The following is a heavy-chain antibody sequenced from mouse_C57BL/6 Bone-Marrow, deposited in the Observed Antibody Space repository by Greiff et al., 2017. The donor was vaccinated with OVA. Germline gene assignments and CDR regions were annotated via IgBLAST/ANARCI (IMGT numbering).Heavy chain of an antibody. V-gene: IGHV5-12*01. D-gene: IGHD1-1*01. Sequence: EVKLMESGGGLVQPGGSLKLSCAASGFTFSDYYMYWVRQTPEKRLEWVAYISNGGGTTYYPDTVKGRFTISRDNAKNTLFLQLSRLKSEDSALFYCAKHPVVDYAMDYWGQGTSVTVSS. J-gene: IGHJ4*01. CDR2: ISNGGGTT. CDR3: AKHPVVDYAMDY. CDR1: GFTFSDYY.